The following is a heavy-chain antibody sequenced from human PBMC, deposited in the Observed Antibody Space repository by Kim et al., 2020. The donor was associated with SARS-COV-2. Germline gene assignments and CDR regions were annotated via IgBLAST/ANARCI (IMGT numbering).Heavy chain of an antibody. CDR2: INSGGSSI. CDR3: ARDQAFNSAWPYFDF. J-gene: IGHJ4*02. Sequence: GGSLRLSCAASGFTFSDYSMNWVRQAPGKGLEWISHINSGGSSIYYADSVKGRFSISRDNAKKSVYLQLNSLRDEDTAMYYCARDQAFNSAWPYFDFWGQGTLVTVSS. CDR1: GFTFSDYS. V-gene: IGHV3-48*02. D-gene: IGHD3-16*01.